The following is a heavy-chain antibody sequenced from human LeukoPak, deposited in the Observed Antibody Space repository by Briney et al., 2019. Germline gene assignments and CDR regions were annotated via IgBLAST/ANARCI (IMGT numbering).Heavy chain of an antibody. D-gene: IGHD6-19*01. CDR3: AAYSSGWYSTGNDAFDI. J-gene: IGHJ3*02. CDR1: GYTFTSYD. Sequence: ASVKVSCKASGYTFTSYDINWVRQAPGQGLEWMGWMNPNSGNTGYAQKFQGRVTMTRNTSISTAYMELSSLRSEDTAVYYCAAYSSGWYSTGNDAFDIWGQGTMVTASS. CDR2: MNPNSGNT. V-gene: IGHV1-8*01.